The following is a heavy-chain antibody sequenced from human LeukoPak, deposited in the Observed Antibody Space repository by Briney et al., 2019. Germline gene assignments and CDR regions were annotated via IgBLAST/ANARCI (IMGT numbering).Heavy chain of an antibody. D-gene: IGHD6-19*01. J-gene: IGHJ4*02. V-gene: IGHV3-48*04. CDR3: ARWLTNPASFDY. CDR2: ITSSSSTI. CDR1: GFSFSTYT. Sequence: GGSLRLSCAASGFSFSTYTMNWVRQAPGKGLEWVSYITSSSSTIYYADSVKGRFTISRDNAKNSLYLQMNSLRAEDTAVYYCARWLTNPASFDYWGQGNLVTVSS.